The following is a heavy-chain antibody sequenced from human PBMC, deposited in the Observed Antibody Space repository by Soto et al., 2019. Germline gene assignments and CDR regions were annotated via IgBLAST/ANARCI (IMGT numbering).Heavy chain of an antibody. CDR2: ISNSGGST. V-gene: IGHV3-23*01. CDR1: GFTFSSYA. Sequence: EVQLLESGGGLVQPGASLRLSCAASGFTFSSYAMSWVRQAPGKGLEWVSAISNSGGSTYYTDSVRGRFTISRDNSKTTLYLQMNSLRAEDTSVYYCAKRIAASGSGWDYWGQGTLVTVSS. J-gene: IGHJ4*02. CDR3: AKRIAASGSGWDY. D-gene: IGHD6-13*01.